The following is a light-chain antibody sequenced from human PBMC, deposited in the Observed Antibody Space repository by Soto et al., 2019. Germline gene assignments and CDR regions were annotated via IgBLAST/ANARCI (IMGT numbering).Light chain of an antibody. CDR3: SSYTSTNTLV. CDR1: SSDVGDYNY. J-gene: IGLJ2*01. CDR2: GVS. Sequence: QSALTQPASVSGSPGQSITISCTGTSSDVGDYNYVSWYQQHPGKAPKLIIYGVSNRPSGISNRFSGSKFGNTASLTISGLQAEDEADYYCSSYTSTNTLVFGGGTKVTVL. V-gene: IGLV2-14*01.